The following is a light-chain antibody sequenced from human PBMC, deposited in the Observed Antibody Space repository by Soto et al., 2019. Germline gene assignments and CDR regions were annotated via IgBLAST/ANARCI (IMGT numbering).Light chain of an antibody. Sequence: QSALTQSPSASGSPGQSVTISCTGTKNDIGVYDFVSWYQHHPGKAPRLIIYEVVQRPSGVPDRFSGSKSGNTASLTVSGLXAADEADYFCKSYAGSNTYVFGSGTKV. CDR1: KNDIGVYDF. CDR3: KSYAGSNTYV. CDR2: EVV. V-gene: IGLV2-8*01. J-gene: IGLJ1*01.